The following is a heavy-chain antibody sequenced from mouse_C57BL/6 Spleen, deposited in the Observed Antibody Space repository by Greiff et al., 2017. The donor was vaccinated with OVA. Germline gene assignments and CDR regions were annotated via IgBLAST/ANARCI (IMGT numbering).Heavy chain of an antibody. V-gene: IGHV1-9*01. CDR1: GYTFTGYW. CDR2: ILPGSVST. J-gene: IGHJ4*01. CDR3: ARGGSSYYYYAMDY. Sequence: QVQLQQSGAELMKPGASVKLSCKATGYTFTGYWLEWVKQRPGHGLEWIGEILPGSVSTNYNEKFKGKATFTPDTSSTTAYMQLSSLTTEDSAIYYWARGGSSYYYYAMDYWGQGTSVTVSS. D-gene: IGHD1-1*01.